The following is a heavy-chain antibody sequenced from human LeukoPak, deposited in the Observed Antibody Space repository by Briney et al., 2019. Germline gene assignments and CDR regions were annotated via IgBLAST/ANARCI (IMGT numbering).Heavy chain of an antibody. D-gene: IGHD2-21*02. V-gene: IGHV1-69*05. Sequence: EASVKVSCKASGGTFSSYAISWVRQAPGQGLEWMGGIIPIFGTANYAQKFQGRVTITTDESTSTAYMELSSLRSEGTAVYYCARDNAGAWAAFDIWGQGTMVTVSS. CDR2: IIPIFGTA. CDR3: ARDNAGAWAAFDI. J-gene: IGHJ3*02. CDR1: GGTFSSYA.